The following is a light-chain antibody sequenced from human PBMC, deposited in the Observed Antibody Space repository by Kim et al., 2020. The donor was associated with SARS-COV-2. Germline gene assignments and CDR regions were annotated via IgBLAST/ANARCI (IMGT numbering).Light chain of an antibody. CDR2: RTS. Sequence: DRVPTPCRASQSVSGWLNWYQQKPGKAPHLLFYRTSTLQTGVPPRFSGSASGTDFTLTINTLQPEDFATYYCQQSYNFPRTFGQGTKVDIK. V-gene: IGKV1-39*01. CDR1: QSVSGW. CDR3: QQSYNFPRT. J-gene: IGKJ1*01.